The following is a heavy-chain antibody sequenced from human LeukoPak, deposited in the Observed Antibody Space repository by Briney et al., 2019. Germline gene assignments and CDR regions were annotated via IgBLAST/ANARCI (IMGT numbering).Heavy chain of an antibody. J-gene: IGHJ4*02. Sequence: ASVKVCCKASGGTFSSYAISWVRQAPGQGLEWMGGIIPIFGTANYAQKFQGRVTITADESTSTAYMELSSLRSEDTAVYYYARVHPDYDFWGGYYDYWGQGTLVTVSS. D-gene: IGHD3-3*01. CDR1: GGTFSSYA. CDR2: IIPIFGTA. V-gene: IGHV1-69*13. CDR3: ARVHPDYDFWGGYYDY.